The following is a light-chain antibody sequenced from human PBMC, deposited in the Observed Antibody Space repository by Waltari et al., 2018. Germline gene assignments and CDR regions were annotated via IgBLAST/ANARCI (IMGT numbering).Light chain of an antibody. CDR3: QQYASPPIT. Sequence: EILLTQSPGTLSLSPGERAPLSCRASQNVGKNYLGCYQQRPGQPPRLLIFGASNRATGIPDRFSGSGSGTDFTLTISRLESEDFAVYFCQQYASPPITFGQGTRLE. V-gene: IGKV3-20*01. J-gene: IGKJ5*01. CDR1: QNVGKNY. CDR2: GAS.